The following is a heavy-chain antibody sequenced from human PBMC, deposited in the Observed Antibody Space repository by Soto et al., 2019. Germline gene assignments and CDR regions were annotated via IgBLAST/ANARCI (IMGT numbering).Heavy chain of an antibody. V-gene: IGHV4-30-2*01. J-gene: IGHJ6*02. CDR3: ARGHYRYAMDV. CDR1: GGSISTGAYS. Sequence: SETLSLTCGVSGGSISTGAYSWNWIRQPPGKGLEWVGYINHSGSTYDNPSLKSRVTMSVNRSKNQFSLNLTSVTAADTAVYFCARGHYRYAMDVWGQGTTVTVSS. CDR2: INHSGST.